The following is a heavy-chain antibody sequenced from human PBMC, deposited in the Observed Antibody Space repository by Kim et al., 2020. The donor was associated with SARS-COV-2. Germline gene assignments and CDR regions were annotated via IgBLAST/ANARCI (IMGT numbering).Heavy chain of an antibody. CDR1: GFTVSSNY. J-gene: IGHJ6*04. Sequence: GGSLRLSCAASGFTVSSNYMSWVRQAPGKGLEWVSVIYSGGSTSYADSAKSRFTISRHNSKNTLYLQMNSRRAADTAVYYCASAGDSIGYPWYYYYGMDVWGAGTTVTVSS. CDR2: IYSGGST. CDR3: ASAGDSIGYPWYYYYGMDV. D-gene: IGHD3-22*01. V-gene: IGHV3-53*04.